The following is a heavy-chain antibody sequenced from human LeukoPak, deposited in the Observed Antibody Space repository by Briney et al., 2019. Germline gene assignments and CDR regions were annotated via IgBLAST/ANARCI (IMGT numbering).Heavy chain of an antibody. CDR1: GDSISSSSYY. CDR2: IYTSGST. D-gene: IGHD6-6*01. J-gene: IGHJ6*03. CDR3: ARHASSSLYYYMDV. V-gene: IGHV4-61*05. Sequence: SETLSLTCTVSGDSISSSSYYWSWIRQPPGKGLEWIGYIYTSGSTNYNPSLKSRVTISVDTSKNQFSLKLSSVTAADTAVYYCARHASSSLYYYMDVWGKGTTVTVSS.